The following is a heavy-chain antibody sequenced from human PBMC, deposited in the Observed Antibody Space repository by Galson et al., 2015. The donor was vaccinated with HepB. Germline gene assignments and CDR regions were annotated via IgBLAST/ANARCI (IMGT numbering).Heavy chain of an antibody. CDR3: ARVKLTTAYDYGNYMDV. J-gene: IGHJ6*03. V-gene: IGHV3-53*01. Sequence: SLRLSCAASGFTVSNNYMSWVRQAPGKGLEWVSVIYSGSSTYYADSVKGRFTISRDNSKNTLYLQINTLRAEDTAVYYCARVKLTTAYDYGNYMDVWGKGTTVTVSS. CDR1: GFTVSNNY. CDR2: IYSGSST. D-gene: IGHD4-17*01.